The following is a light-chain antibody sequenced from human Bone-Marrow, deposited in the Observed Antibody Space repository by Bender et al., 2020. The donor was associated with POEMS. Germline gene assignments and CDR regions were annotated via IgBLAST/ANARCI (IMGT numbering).Light chain of an antibody. J-gene: IGLJ1*01. V-gene: IGLV2-8*01. CDR3: GSYAGSKNV. Sequence: SKRPAGVPDLFSGSKSGNTASLTVSGLQAEDEADYYCGSYAGSKNVFGTGTKVTVL. CDR2: S.